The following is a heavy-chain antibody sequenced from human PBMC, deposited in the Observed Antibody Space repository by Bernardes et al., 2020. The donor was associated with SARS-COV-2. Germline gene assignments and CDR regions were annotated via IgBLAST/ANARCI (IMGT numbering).Heavy chain of an antibody. Sequence: SLRLSCTASGFIFSDSYMSWVLQAPGKGLEWISYISGETGYTNYAGSVKGRFTISRDNARNSLYLQMTNLRADDTATYFCARDTSRFTASMDFESWGQGTLVTVSS. CDR3: ARDTSRFTASMDFES. D-gene: IGHD3-9*01. CDR1: GFIFSDSY. J-gene: IGHJ4*02. V-gene: IGHV3-11*05. CDR2: ISGETGYT.